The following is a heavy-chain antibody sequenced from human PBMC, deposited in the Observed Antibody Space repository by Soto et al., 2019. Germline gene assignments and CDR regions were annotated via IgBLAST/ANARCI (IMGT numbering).Heavy chain of an antibody. V-gene: IGHV3-30-3*01. CDR3: AREAAVWVTGTGTVPSMSDYYGMDV. CDR2: ISYDGSNK. J-gene: IGHJ6*02. D-gene: IGHD1-7*01. Sequence: QVQLVESGGGVVQPGRSLRLSCAASGFTFSSYAMHWVRQAPGKGLEWVAVISYDGSNKYYADSVKGRFTISRDNSKNTLYLQMNSLRAEDTAVYYCAREAAVWVTGTGTVPSMSDYYGMDVWGQGTTVTVSS. CDR1: GFTFSSYA.